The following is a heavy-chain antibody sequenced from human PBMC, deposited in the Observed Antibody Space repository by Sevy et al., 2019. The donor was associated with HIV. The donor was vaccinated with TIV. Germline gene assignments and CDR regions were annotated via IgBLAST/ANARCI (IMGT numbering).Heavy chain of an antibody. CDR2: ISSSSNYI. CDR1: GFSFQYS. V-gene: IGHV3-21*01. Sequence: GRSLRLSCRVSGFSFQYSMNWVRQAPGKGLEWVSSISSSSNYIYYADSLKGRFTVSRDNAKNSVYLQMNSLRAEDTAVYYCARDRRELSYDSSGYSDAFDIWGQGTLVTVSS. CDR3: ARDRRELSYDSSGYSDAFDI. D-gene: IGHD3-22*01. J-gene: IGHJ3*02.